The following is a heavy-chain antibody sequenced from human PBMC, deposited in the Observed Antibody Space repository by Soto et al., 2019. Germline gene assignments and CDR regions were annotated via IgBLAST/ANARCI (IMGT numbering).Heavy chain of an antibody. D-gene: IGHD6-19*01. Sequence: EVQLLESGGGLVQPGGSLRLSCAASGFTFSSYAMSWVRQAPGKGLEWVSAISGSGGSTYYADSVKGRFTISRDNSNNTLYLQMNSLSAEDTAVYYCARRSSGRYFDYWGHGTPVTVSS. J-gene: IGHJ4*01. V-gene: IGHV3-23*01. CDR3: ARRSSGRYFDY. CDR1: GFTFSSYA. CDR2: ISGSGGST.